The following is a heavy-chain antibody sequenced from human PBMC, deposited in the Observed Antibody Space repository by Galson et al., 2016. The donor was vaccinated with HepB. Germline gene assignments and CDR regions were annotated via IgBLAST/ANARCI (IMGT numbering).Heavy chain of an antibody. CDR3: AKDLLFGVRIFDY. D-gene: IGHD3-3*01. CDR1: GFTFSAFS. J-gene: IGHJ4*02. CDR2: ITSDGAHM. V-gene: IGHV3-21*01. Sequence: SLRLSCAASGFTFSAFSMNWVRQTAGKGLEWVSSITSDGAHMVYSDTVKGRFTTSRDNAKNSLFLHMDDLRAEDAGFYYCAKDLLFGVRIFDYWGQGTLIAVSS.